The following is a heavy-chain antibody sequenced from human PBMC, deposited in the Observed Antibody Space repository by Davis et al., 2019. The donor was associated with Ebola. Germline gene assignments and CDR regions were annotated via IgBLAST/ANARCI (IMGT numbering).Heavy chain of an antibody. J-gene: IGHJ6*02. CDR3: ARQGVIYYYYGMDV. D-gene: IGHD3-10*01. CDR2: IYYSGYT. CDR1: GGSISGYY. Sequence: SETLSLTCTVSGGSISGYYWSWIRQPPGKGLEWIGYIYYSGYTDYNPSLRSRLTISVDTSKNQFSLKLTSATAADTAVYYCARQGVIYYYYGMDVWGQGTTVTVSS. V-gene: IGHV4-59*08.